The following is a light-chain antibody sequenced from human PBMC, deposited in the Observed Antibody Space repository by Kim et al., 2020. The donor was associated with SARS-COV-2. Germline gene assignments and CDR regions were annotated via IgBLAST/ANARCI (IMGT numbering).Light chain of an antibody. CDR3: LQYTTYALYT. J-gene: IGKJ2*01. CDR2: DVS. CDR1: QSISRW. Sequence: GDRVTITCRASQSISRWFAWYQQKPGKAPKLLIYDVSSLYNGVPSRFSGSGSGTEFTLTITSLQSDDFATYYCLQYTTYALYTFGQGTKLEI. V-gene: IGKV1-5*01.